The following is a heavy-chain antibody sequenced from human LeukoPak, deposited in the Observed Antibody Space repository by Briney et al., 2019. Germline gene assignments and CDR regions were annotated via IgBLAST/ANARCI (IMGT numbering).Heavy chain of an antibody. J-gene: IGHJ4*02. V-gene: IGHV3-23*01. Sequence: GGSLRLSCAAAGFTFSNYAMNWVRQAPGKGLEWVSSISDSGGRTFSADSVKGRFTISRDDSIKTLYLHMDSLRAEDTAVYYCTKATSGDKASVAIPDYWGQGTLVTVSS. CDR3: TKATSGDKASVAIPDY. CDR2: ISDSGGRT. D-gene: IGHD2-21*01. CDR1: GFTFSNYA.